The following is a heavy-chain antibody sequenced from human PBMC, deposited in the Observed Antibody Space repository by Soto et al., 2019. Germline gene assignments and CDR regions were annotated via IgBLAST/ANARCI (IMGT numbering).Heavy chain of an antibody. D-gene: IGHD5-18*01. V-gene: IGHV4-59*01. CDR1: GGSISSYY. J-gene: IGHJ4*02. CDR3: ARRYGYSFDF. CDR2: IYYSGST. Sequence: QVQLQESGPGLVKPSETLSLTCTVSGGSISSYYWSWIRQPPGKGLEWIGYIYYSGSTNYNPSLKSRVTISVDTSNNQFSLKLSSVTAADTAVYYCARRYGYSFDFWGQGTLVTASS.